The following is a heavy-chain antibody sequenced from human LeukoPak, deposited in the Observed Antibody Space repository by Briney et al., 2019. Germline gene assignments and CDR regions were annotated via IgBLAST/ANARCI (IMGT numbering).Heavy chain of an antibody. V-gene: IGHV3-64*01. J-gene: IGHJ4*02. CDR3: AREDHCVTTTCYNYFDY. D-gene: IGHD2-2*02. CDR1: GFTFSSYA. CDR2: ISSNGGST. Sequence: PGGSLRLSCAASGFTFSSYAMHWVRQAPGKGLEYVSVISSNGGSTYYANSVKGRFTISRDNSKNTLYLQMGSLRAEDMAVYYCAREDHCVTTTCYNYFDYWGQGTLVTVSS.